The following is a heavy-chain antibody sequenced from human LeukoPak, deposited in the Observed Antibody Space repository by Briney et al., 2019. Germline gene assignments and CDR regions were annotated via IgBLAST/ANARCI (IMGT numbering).Heavy chain of an antibody. V-gene: IGHV3-21*01. Sequence: GGSLRLSCAASGFTFSSYSMNWVRQAPGKGLEWVSSISSSSSYIYYADSVKGRFTISRDNAKNSLYLQMNSLRAEDTAVYYCARINYDILTGYYKGWFDPWGQGTLVTVSS. CDR1: GFTFSSYS. CDR3: ARINYDILTGYYKGWFDP. J-gene: IGHJ5*02. CDR2: ISSSSSYI. D-gene: IGHD3-9*01.